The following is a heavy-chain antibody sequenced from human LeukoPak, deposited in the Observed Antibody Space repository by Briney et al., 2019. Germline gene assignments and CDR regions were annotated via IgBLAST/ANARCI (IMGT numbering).Heavy chain of an antibody. Sequence: PGGSLRLSCAASGFTVSSNYMSWVRQAPGKGLEWVSVIYSGGSTYYADSVKGRFTISRDNSKNTLYLQMNSLRAEDTAVYYCARDNILTGYYTREYNWFDPWGQGTLVTVSS. CDR2: IYSGGST. J-gene: IGHJ5*02. CDR1: GFTVSSNY. V-gene: IGHV3-53*01. D-gene: IGHD3-9*01. CDR3: ARDNILTGYYTREYNWFDP.